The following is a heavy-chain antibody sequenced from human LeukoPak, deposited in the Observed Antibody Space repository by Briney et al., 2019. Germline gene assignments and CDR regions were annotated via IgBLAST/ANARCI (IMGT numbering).Heavy chain of an antibody. D-gene: IGHD4-17*01. Sequence: PGGSLRLSCAASGFTFSDSHMTWIRQAPGKGLEWVSYISSSGRTTYYADSVKGRVTISRDNAKNLLYLQMNSLRAEDTAMYYCARDRPGTVTTFDYWGQGTLVTVSS. J-gene: IGHJ4*02. CDR1: GFTFSDSH. CDR2: ISSSGRTT. CDR3: ARDRPGTVTTFDY. V-gene: IGHV3-11*04.